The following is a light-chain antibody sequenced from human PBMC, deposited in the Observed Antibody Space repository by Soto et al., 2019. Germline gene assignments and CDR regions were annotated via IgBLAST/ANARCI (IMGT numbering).Light chain of an antibody. J-gene: IGKJ1*01. CDR3: MQAIQAPRT. V-gene: IGKV2-28*01. CDR2: LGS. CDR1: QSLLHSNGNIY. Sequence: VLTHSPLSLPVTPGEPASSSCRSSQSLLHSNGNIYLDWYLQKPGQSPQLLIYLGSIRASGVPDRFSGSGSCTDFTLKITRVEAEDGGVYYCMQAIQAPRTFGLGTKV.